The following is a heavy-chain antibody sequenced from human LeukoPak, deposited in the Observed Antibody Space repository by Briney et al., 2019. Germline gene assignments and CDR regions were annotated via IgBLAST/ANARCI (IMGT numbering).Heavy chain of an antibody. CDR3: AKDGGYCSSTSCPEDNWFDP. D-gene: IGHD2-2*01. J-gene: IGHJ5*02. Sequence: GGSLRLSCAASGFTFSSYGMHWVRQAPGKGLEWVAFIRYDGSNKYYADSEKGRFTISRDNSKNTLYLQMNSLRAEGTAVYYCAKDGGYCSSTSCPEDNWFDPWGQGTLVTVSS. CDR1: GFTFSSYG. V-gene: IGHV3-30*02. CDR2: IRYDGSNK.